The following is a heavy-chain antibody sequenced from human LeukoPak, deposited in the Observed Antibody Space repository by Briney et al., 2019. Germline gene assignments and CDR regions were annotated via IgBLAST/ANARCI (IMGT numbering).Heavy chain of an antibody. D-gene: IGHD3-22*01. J-gene: IGHJ4*02. CDR3: ARARYYYDSSGYTFDY. CDR2: IYYSGST. CDR1: GGSISSYY. V-gene: IGHV4-59*08. Sequence: SETLSLTCTVSGGSISSYYWSWIRQPPGKGLEWIGYIYYSGSTNYNPSLKSRVTISVDTSKNQFSLKLSSVTAADTAVYYCARARYYYDSSGYTFDYWGQGTLVTVSS.